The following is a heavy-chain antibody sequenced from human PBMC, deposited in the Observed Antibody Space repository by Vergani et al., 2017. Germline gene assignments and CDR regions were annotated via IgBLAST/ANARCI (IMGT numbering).Heavy chain of an antibody. Sequence: EVQLVESGGGLVKPGGSLRLSCAASGFTFSSYAMSWVRQAPGKGLEWVSAISGSGGSTYYADSVKGRFIISRDNSKNTLYLQMNSLRAEDTAVYYCAKDSTTGTTAYYYGMDVWGQGTTVTVSS. CDR2: ISGSGGST. J-gene: IGHJ6*02. CDR3: AKDSTTGTTAYYYGMDV. D-gene: IGHD1-1*01. CDR1: GFTFSSYA. V-gene: IGHV3-23*04.